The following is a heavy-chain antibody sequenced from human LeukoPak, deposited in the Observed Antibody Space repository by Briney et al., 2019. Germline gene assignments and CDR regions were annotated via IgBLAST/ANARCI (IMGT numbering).Heavy chain of an antibody. D-gene: IGHD3-3*01. CDR1: GFTFDDYA. J-gene: IGHJ6*02. CDR3: ARYYDFWIGYSAPYYYGMDV. V-gene: IGHV3-9*01. CDR2: ISLNSGSI. Sequence: GRSLRLSRAASGFTFDDYAMLWVRQAPRKGLEWVSGISLNSGSIRYAHSAKGRFTISRDNAKESLYLQMNSLRSQDTAWYYFARYYDFWIGYSAPYYYGMDVWGQETTVTVSS.